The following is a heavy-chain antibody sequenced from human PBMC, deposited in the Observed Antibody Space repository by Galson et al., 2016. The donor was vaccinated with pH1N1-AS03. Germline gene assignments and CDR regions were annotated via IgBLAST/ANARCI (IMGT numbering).Heavy chain of an antibody. Sequence: SLRLSCAASRFTFSSYSMNWVRQAPGKGLEWVSSISISGCYVYYADSVKGRFTISRDKAKNSLYLHMNSLSAEDTAVYYCARRATDGYTIDYWGQGTMVTVSS. V-gene: IGHV3-21*01. D-gene: IGHD5-24*01. CDR3: ARRATDGYTIDY. J-gene: IGHJ4*02. CDR2: ISISGCYV. CDR1: RFTFSSYS.